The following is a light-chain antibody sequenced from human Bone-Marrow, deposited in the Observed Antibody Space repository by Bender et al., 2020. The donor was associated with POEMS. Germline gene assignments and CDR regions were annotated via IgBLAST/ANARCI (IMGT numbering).Light chain of an antibody. CDR2: DNT. V-gene: IGLV1-40*01. Sequence: QSVLTQPPSVSEAPGQTVIISCAGTGSNIGAGYNVHWYQHLPGTAPKLLIYDNTDRPSGVPDRFSGSKSGTSASLAITGLQAEDEGDYYCQSYDNSLGGWVFGGGTKLTVL. CDR1: GSNIGAGYN. J-gene: IGLJ3*02. CDR3: QSYDNSLGGWV.